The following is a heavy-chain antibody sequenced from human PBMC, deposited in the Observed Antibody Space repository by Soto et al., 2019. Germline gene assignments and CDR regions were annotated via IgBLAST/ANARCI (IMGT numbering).Heavy chain of an antibody. V-gene: IGHV3-13*01. CDR3: ARAFSQEGYFDY. CDR2: IGTAGDT. J-gene: IGHJ4*01. Sequence: EVQLVESGGGLVQPGGSLRLSCAASGFTFSSYDMHWVRQATGKGLEWVSAIGTAGDTYYPGSVKGRYTISRENAKNSLEPQMNRLTAGETAGYYCARAFSQEGYFDYWGQGTLVTVSS. D-gene: IGHD3-16*01. CDR1: GFTFSSYD.